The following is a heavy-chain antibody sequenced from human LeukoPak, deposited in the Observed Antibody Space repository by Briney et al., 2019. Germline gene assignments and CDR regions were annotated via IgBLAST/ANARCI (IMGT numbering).Heavy chain of an antibody. D-gene: IGHD4-17*01. Sequence: GESLQISCKGSGCRFSSYWIGWVRQMPGKGLEWMGIIYPGDSDTRYSPSFQGQVTISADKSISTAFLQWSSLKASDTALYYCARPGRATVTRLDYWGQGTLVTVTS. V-gene: IGHV5-51*01. CDR3: ARPGRATVTRLDY. J-gene: IGHJ4*02. CDR2: IYPGDSDT. CDR1: GCRFSSYW.